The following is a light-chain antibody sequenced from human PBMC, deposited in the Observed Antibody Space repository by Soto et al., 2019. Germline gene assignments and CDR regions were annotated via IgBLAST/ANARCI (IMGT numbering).Light chain of an antibody. CDR2: EVS. CDR3: NSYVAGSNV. J-gene: IGLJ1*01. Sequence: QSVLTQPPSASGSPGQSVTISCTGTSXDAGKYDYVSWFQHHPGKAPKLIIYEVSKRPSGVPDRFSGSKSDSTASLTVSGLQTEDEADYDCNSYVAGSNVFGTETKVTVL. CDR1: SXDAGKYDY. V-gene: IGLV2-8*01.